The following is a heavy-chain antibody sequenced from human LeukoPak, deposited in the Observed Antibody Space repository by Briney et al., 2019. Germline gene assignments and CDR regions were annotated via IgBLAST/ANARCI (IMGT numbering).Heavy chain of an antibody. Sequence: ASVKVSCKVSGYTLTELSMHWERQAPGKGLEWMGGFDPEDGETIYAQEFQGRVTMTEDTSTDTAYMELSSLRSEDTAVYYCATSGKVVVVPAASYYYYGMDVWGQGTTVTVSS. V-gene: IGHV1-24*01. CDR3: ATSGKVVVVPAASYYYYGMDV. CDR2: FDPEDGET. CDR1: GYTLTELS. J-gene: IGHJ6*02. D-gene: IGHD2-2*01.